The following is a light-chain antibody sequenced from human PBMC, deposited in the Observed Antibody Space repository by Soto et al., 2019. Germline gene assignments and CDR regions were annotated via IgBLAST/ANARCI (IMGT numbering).Light chain of an antibody. CDR2: GAF. Sequence: LGHSPRALSLSPLERATLCCSASQSVSSIYLAWYQQKPGQAPRLLIYGAFSRATGIPDRFSASGSGTDFTLTITRLEPEDFAVYYCQHSGNSRGPFGQGTKVDIK. CDR1: QSVSSIY. J-gene: IGKJ1*01. V-gene: IGKV3-20*01. CDR3: QHSGNSRGP.